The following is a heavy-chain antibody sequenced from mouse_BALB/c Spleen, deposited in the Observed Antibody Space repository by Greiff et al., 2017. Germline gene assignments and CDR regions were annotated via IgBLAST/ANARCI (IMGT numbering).Heavy chain of an antibody. D-gene: IGHD2-4*01. J-gene: IGHJ2*01. CDR2: IYPGDGDT. CDR1: GYTFTSYW. CDR3: ARNDYPSYFDY. Sequence: VQLQQSGAELARPGASVKLSCKASGYTFTSYWMQWVKQRPGQGLEWIGAIYPGDGDTRYTQKFKGKATLTADKSSSTAYMQLSSLASEDSAVYYCARNDYPSYFDYWGQGTTLTVSS. V-gene: IGHV1-87*01.